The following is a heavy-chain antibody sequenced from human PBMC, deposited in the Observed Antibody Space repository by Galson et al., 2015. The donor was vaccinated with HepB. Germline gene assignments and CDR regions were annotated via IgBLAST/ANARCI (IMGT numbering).Heavy chain of an antibody. D-gene: IGHD6-13*01. J-gene: IGHJ4*02. V-gene: IGHV3-53*04. CDR2: IYSGGST. CDR3: ARLRIAAATVEYYFDY. Sequence: SLRLSCAASGFTVSGNYMSWVRQAPGKGLEWVSVIYSGGSTYYADSVKGRFTISRHNSKNTLYLQMNSLRAEDTAVYYCARLRIAAATVEYYFDYWGQGTLVTVSS. CDR1: GFTVSGNY.